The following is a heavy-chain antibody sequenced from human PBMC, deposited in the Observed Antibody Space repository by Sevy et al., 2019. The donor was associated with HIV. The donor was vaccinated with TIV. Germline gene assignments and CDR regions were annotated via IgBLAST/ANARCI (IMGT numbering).Heavy chain of an antibody. CDR1: GGSIISSSYY. D-gene: IGHD6-13*01. Sequence: SETLSLTCTVSGGSIISSSYYWGWIRQPPGKGLEWIGSIYYSGSTYYNPSLKSRVTISVDTSKNQFSLKLSSVTAADTAVYYCVTGSSSLSTFDYWGQGTLVTVSS. CDR2: IYYSGST. CDR3: VTGSSSLSTFDY. V-gene: IGHV4-39*01. J-gene: IGHJ4*02.